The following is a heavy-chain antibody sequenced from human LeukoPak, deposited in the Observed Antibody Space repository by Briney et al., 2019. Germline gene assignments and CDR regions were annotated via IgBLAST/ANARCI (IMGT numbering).Heavy chain of an antibody. CDR1: GGTFSSYA. CDR3: ATYCSSTSCYIWGYYFDY. J-gene: IGHJ4*02. CDR2: IIPIFGTA. Sequence: ASVKVSCKASGGTFSSYAISWVRQAPGQGLEWMGGIIPIFGTANYAQKFQGRVTITADASTSTAYMELSSLRSEDTAVYYCATYCSSTSCYIWGYYFDYWGQGTLVTVSS. D-gene: IGHD2-2*01. V-gene: IGHV1-69*13.